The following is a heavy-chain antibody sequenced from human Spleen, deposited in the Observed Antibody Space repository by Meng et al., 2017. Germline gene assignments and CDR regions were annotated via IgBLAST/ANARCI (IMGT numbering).Heavy chain of an antibody. CDR1: GFTFDNYW. CDR2: IKQDGSQK. V-gene: IGHV3-7*01. D-gene: IGHD2-21*02. Sequence: GGSLRLSCAASGFTFDNYWMSWVRQAPGQGLGWVANIKQDGSQKFYVDSVKGRFTISRDNAENSLYLQKNSLRAEDTAVYYCARASCTGDCFFAYYFDYWGQGTMVTVSS. J-gene: IGHJ4*01. CDR3: ARASCTGDCFFAYYFDY.